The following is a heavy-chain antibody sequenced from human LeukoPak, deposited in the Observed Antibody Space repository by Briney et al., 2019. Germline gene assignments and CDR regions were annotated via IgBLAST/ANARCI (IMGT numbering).Heavy chain of an antibody. D-gene: IGHD3-3*01. CDR2: INHSGST. V-gene: IGHV4-34*01. Sequence: SETLSLTCAVYGGSFSGYYWSWIRQPPGKGLEWIGEINHSGSTNYNPSLKSRVTISVDTSKNQFSLKLSSVTAADTAVYYCARGLVGYDCWSGYFGTTFDYWGQGTLVTVSS. CDR3: ARGLVGYDCWSGYFGTTFDY. CDR1: GGSFSGYY. J-gene: IGHJ4*02.